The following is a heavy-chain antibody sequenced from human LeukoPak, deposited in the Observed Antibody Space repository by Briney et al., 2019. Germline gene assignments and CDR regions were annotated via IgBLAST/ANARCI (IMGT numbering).Heavy chain of an antibody. V-gene: IGHV4-59*01. CDR3: ARVDTAMAIDY. Sequence: PSETLSLTCTVSGSSISSYYWSWIRQPPGKGLEWVGYIYYSGSTNYNPSLKSRVTISVDTFKKQFSLKLTSVTAADTAVYYCARVDTAMAIDYWGQGTLVTVSS. D-gene: IGHD5-18*01. CDR1: GSSISSYY. J-gene: IGHJ4*02. CDR2: IYYSGST.